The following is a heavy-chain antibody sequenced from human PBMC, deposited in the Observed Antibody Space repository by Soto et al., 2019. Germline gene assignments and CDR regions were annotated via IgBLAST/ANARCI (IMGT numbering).Heavy chain of an antibody. CDR1: GYTFTNYA. V-gene: IGHV1-3*01. J-gene: IGHJ4*02. Sequence: ASVKVSCKASGYTFTNYAMHWVRQAPGQGLEWLGWIAGNGDTKYSQNFQARVTITKDTSASTGYMELSSLRSEDTAVYYCARRSNFYGVDFWGQGTPVTVSS. CDR3: ARRSNFYGVDF. D-gene: IGHD3-10*01. CDR2: IAGNGDT.